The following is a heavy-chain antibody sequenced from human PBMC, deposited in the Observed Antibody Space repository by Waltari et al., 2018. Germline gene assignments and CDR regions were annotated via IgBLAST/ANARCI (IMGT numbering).Heavy chain of an antibody. CDR3: AKDYDSSGYYPPQSGYFDY. D-gene: IGHD3-22*01. V-gene: IGHV3-33*06. CDR2: IWSDGNDK. J-gene: IGHJ4*02. Sequence: QVQLVESGGGVVQPGRSLRLSCAASGFSFSTYGMHWVRQAPGKGLDLLAHIWSDGNDKYYADSVTGRFTISRDNSKNTLYLQMNSLRAEDTAVYYCAKDYDSSGYYPPQSGYFDYWGQGTLVIVSS. CDR1: GFSFSTYG.